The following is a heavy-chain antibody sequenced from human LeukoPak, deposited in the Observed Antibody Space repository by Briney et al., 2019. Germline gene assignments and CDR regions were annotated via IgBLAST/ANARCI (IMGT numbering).Heavy chain of an antibody. Sequence: ASVKVSCKASGYTFTGYYMHWVRQAPGQGLEWMGWINPNSGGTNYAQKFQGRVTMTRDTSVSTAYMELSRLRSDDTAVYYRARGSGRITIFGVVIDAFDIWGQGTMVTVSS. D-gene: IGHD3-3*01. J-gene: IGHJ3*02. CDR2: INPNSGGT. CDR1: GYTFTGYY. V-gene: IGHV1-2*02. CDR3: ARGSGRITIFGVVIDAFDI.